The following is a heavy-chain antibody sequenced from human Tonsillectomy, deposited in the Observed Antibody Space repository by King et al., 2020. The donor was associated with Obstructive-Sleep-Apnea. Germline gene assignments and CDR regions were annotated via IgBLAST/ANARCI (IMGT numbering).Heavy chain of an antibody. Sequence: VQLVESGGGLVQPGRSLRLSCAASGFTFDDYAMHWVRPVPGKGLEWVSGFRWHSGSIGYADSVKGRFTISRDNAKKSLYLQMNSLSAEDTAFDYCAKGRSSSWLQLRYGMDVWGQGTTVTVSS. CDR1: GFTFDDYA. V-gene: IGHV3-9*01. CDR2: FRWHSGSI. J-gene: IGHJ6*02. D-gene: IGHD6-13*01. CDR3: AKGRSSSWLQLRYGMDV.